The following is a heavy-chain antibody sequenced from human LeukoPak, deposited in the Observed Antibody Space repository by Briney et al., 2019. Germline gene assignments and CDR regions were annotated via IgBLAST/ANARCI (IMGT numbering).Heavy chain of an antibody. J-gene: IGHJ1*01. CDR2: INPSGGST. CDR1: GYTFTSYY. V-gene: IGHV1-46*01. CDR3: AREVGAAADAEYFQH. D-gene: IGHD6-13*01. Sequence: ASVTVSCKASGYTFTSYYMHWVRQAPGQGLEWMGIINPSGGSTSYAQKFQGRVTMTRDTSTSTVYMELSSLRSEDTAVYYCAREVGAAADAEYFQHWGQGTLVTVSS.